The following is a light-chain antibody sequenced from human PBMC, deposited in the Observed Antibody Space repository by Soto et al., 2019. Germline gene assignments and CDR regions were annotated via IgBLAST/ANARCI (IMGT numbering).Light chain of an antibody. V-gene: IGKV1-39*01. CDR2: AAT. CDR3: QQSYNSPYS. Sequence: DIQMTQSPSSLSASLGDRVTITCRASQSINNYLNWYQQEEGKAPKLLIYAATSLQSGVPSRFSGSGSGTDFTLTISSLQPGDFATYYCQQSYNSPYSCGLGTKLEIK. CDR1: QSINNY. J-gene: IGKJ2*03.